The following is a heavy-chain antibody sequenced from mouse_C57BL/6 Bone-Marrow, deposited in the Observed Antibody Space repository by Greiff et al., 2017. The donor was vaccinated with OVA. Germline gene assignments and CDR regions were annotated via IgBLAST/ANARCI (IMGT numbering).Heavy chain of an antibody. CDR1: GYTFTDYW. Sequence: QVKLKQSGAELVRPGTSVKLSCKASGYTFTDYWIGWAKQRPGHGLEWIGDIYPGGGYITYTEKFKGKATLTADNPSSTAYMQFSRLTSEDSAIYYCARWDLTNCYLDHWGQGTTLTVSS. V-gene: IGHV1-63*01. J-gene: IGHJ2*01. CDR3: ARWDLTNCYLDH. D-gene: IGHD1-3*01. CDR2: IYPGGGYI.